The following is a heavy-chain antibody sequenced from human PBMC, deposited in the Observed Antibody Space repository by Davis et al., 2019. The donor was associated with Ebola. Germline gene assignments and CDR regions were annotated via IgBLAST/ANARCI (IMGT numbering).Heavy chain of an antibody. CDR3: ARPGDNWYFDL. D-gene: IGHD7-27*01. V-gene: IGHV4-38-2*02. CDR1: GYSISSGYY. CDR2: IYHSGST. Sequence: SETLSLTCTVSGYSISSGYYWGWIRQPPGKGLEWIGSIYHSGSTYYNPSLKSRVTISVDTSKNQFSLKLSSVTAADTAVYYCARPGDNWYFDLWGRGTLVTVSS. J-gene: IGHJ2*01.